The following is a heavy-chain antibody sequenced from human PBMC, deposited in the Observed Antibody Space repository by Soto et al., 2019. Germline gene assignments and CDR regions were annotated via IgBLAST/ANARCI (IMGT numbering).Heavy chain of an antibody. J-gene: IGHJ4*02. Sequence: QVQLVESGGGVVQPGRSLRLSCAASGFTFSSYGMHWVRQAPGKGLEWVAVISYDGSSKYYADSVKGRFTISRDNSKNTLYLQMNSLRAEDTAVYYCAKDAPIAAAGAPDYWGQGTLVTVSS. V-gene: IGHV3-30*18. D-gene: IGHD6-13*01. CDR2: ISYDGSSK. CDR1: GFTFSSYG. CDR3: AKDAPIAAAGAPDY.